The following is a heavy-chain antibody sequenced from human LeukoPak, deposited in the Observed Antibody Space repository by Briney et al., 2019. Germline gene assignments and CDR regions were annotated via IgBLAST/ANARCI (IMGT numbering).Heavy chain of an antibody. V-gene: IGHV3-23*01. J-gene: IGHJ4*02. CDR3: ARRGTLDY. CDR2: LSGSGHIT. CDR1: GFTFSGYA. Sequence: GGSLRLSCAASGFTFSGYAMSWVRQAPGKGLEWVSALSGSGHITYYADSVKGRFTISRDTSKNTLFLQMNSLRAEDTAVYYCARRGTLDYWGQGTLVTVSS.